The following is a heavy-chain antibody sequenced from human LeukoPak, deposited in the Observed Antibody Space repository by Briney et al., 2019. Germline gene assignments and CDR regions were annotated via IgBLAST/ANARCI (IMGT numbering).Heavy chain of an antibody. CDR1: GFTFISYG. V-gene: IGHV3-74*01. CDR2: INNGGSDM. Sequence: GGSLRLSCAASGFTFISYGMQWVRQAPGKGLVWVSRINNGGSDMSYADSVKGRFTISRDNAKNMLYLQMKSLRAEDTAVYYCARELPREVTLDYWGQGTPVTVSS. CDR3: ARELPREVTLDY. D-gene: IGHD2-21*02. J-gene: IGHJ4*01.